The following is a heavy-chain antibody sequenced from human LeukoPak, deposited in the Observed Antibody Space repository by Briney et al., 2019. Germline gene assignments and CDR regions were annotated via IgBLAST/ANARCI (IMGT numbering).Heavy chain of an antibody. CDR2: ISRGGDTI. Sequence: GGSLRLSCAASGFTFSSYSMNWVRQAPGKGLEWVSYISRGGDTIYYTDSVKGRFTISRDNAQNSLYLQMNSLRDEDTAVYYCARVFGSDDHFDYWGQGTLVTVSS. CDR3: ARVFGSDDHFDY. D-gene: IGHD3-10*02. CDR1: GFTFSSYS. J-gene: IGHJ4*02. V-gene: IGHV3-48*02.